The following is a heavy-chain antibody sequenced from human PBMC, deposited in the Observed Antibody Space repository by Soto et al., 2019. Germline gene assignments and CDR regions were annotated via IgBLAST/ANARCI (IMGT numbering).Heavy chain of an antibody. CDR1: GGSISSYY. J-gene: IGHJ5*02. D-gene: IGHD2-2*01. CDR2: IYYSGST. Sequence: ASETLSLTCTVSGGSISSYYWSWIRQPPGKGLEWIGYIYYSGSTNYNPSLKSRVTISVDTSKNQFSLKLSSVTAADTAVYYCARLYEEVEYQLLSSRFDPWGQGTLVTVSS. V-gene: IGHV4-59*08. CDR3: ARLYEEVEYQLLSSRFDP.